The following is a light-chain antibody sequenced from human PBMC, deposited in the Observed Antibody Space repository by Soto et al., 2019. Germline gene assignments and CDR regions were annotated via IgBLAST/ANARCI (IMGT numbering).Light chain of an antibody. J-gene: IGKJ4*01. Sequence: EIVLTQSPDTLSLSPGERATLSCRASQSISSSYLAWYQQKPGQAPRLLIYGTLTRATGIPDRFSGSGSGTDFTLTISRLKPEDFALYFCQQYSYLVTFGGGTKVEIK. V-gene: IGKV3-20*01. CDR3: QQYSYLVT. CDR1: QSISSSY. CDR2: GTL.